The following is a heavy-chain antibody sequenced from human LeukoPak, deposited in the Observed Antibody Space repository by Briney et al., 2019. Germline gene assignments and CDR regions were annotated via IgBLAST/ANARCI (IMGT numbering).Heavy chain of an antibody. V-gene: IGHV7-4-1*02. J-gene: IGHJ4*02. D-gene: IGHD3-16*02. CDR2: IDTKTANP. CDR3: ARAFQSLGGLSLPDY. CDR1: GYSFTNYT. Sequence: ASVKVSCKTSGYSFTNYTMNWVRQAPGQGLEWMGWIDTKTANPTYAQGFTGRFVFSLDTSVSTTYLQISSLKTEDTAVYYCARAFQSLGGLSLPDYWGQGTLVTVSS.